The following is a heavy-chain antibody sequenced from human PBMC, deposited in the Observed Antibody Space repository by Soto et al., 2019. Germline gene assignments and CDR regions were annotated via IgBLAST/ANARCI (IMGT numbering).Heavy chain of an antibody. Sequence: QVQLQESGPGLVKPSQTLSLTCTVSGGSISSGDYYWSWIRQPPGKGLEWIGYIYYSGSTYYNPSLKSRVTISVDTSKNQFSLKLSSVTAADTAVSYCARGASAVYDSSYTDAFDIWGQGTMVTVSS. J-gene: IGHJ3*02. D-gene: IGHD3-22*01. CDR1: GGSISSGDYY. V-gene: IGHV4-30-4*01. CDR3: ARGASAVYDSSYTDAFDI. CDR2: IYYSGST.